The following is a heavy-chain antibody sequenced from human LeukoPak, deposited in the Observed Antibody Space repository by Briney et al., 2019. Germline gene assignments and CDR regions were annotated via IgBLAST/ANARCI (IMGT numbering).Heavy chain of an antibody. CDR3: ARRPSAGWSGYFDY. J-gene: IGHJ4*02. CDR1: GGSISSGGYY. Sequence: PSETLSLTCTVSGGSISSGGYYWSWIRQPPGKGLEWIGYIYHSGSTYYNPSLKSRVTISVDRSKNQFSLKLSSVTAADTAVYYCARRPSAGWSGYFDYWGQGTLVTVSS. V-gene: IGHV4-30-2*01. D-gene: IGHD3-3*01. CDR2: IYHSGST.